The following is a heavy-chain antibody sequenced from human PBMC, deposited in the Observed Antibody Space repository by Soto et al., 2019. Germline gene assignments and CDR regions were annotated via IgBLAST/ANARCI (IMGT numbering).Heavy chain of an antibody. D-gene: IGHD4-17*01. V-gene: IGHV4-39*01. J-gene: IGHJ6*02. CDR3: ASGMATVTPSYGMYV. Sequence: SETLSLTCTVSGGPISSRTYSWGWIRQPPGKSLEWIGTIYSHGNTYSNPSLKSRVTISVDTSNNQLSLKLRSVTAADTAVYYCASGMATVTPSYGMYVWGQGNTVTVSS. CDR1: GGPISSRTYS. CDR2: IYSHGNT.